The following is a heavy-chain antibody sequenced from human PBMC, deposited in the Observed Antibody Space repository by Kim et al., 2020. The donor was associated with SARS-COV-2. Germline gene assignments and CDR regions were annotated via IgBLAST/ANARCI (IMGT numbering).Heavy chain of an antibody. J-gene: IGHJ4*02. CDR2: INSDGSST. Sequence: GGSLRLSCAASGFTFSSYWMHWVRQAPGKGLVWVSRINSDGSSTSYADSVKGRFTISRDNAKNTLYLQMNSLRAEDTAVYYCARERVTIFGVVIPHDYWGQGTLVTVSS. V-gene: IGHV3-74*01. CDR3: ARERVTIFGVVIPHDY. D-gene: IGHD3-3*01. CDR1: GFTFSSYW.